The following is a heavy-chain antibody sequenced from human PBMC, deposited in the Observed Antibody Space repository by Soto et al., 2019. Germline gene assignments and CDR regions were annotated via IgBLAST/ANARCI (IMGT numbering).Heavy chain of an antibody. CDR1: GYTFISYG. Sequence: ASVKVSCKASGYTFISYGISWVRQAPGQGLEWMGWISAYNGNTNYAQKLQGRVTMTTDTSTSTAYMELRSLRSDDTAVYYCARDVREWYLLALVSFDHWGQGTLVTVSS. J-gene: IGHJ4*02. CDR3: ARDVREWYLLALVSFDH. V-gene: IGHV1-18*04. D-gene: IGHD3-3*01. CDR2: ISAYNGNT.